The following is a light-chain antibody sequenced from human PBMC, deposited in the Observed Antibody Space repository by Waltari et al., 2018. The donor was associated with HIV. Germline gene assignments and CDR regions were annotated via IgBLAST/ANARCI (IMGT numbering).Light chain of an antibody. V-gene: IGLV2-14*01. J-gene: IGLJ1*01. CDR2: NVY. CDR1: SNDVGGYNY. CDR3: CSYTGGLYV. Sequence: QSALTQPASVSGSPGQSITISCTGTSNDVGGYNYVSWYPQHPGRVPKLIIFNVYKRPAGVSNRFAGSKSGNTASLTISGLQTEDEADYYCCSYTGGLYVSGTGSRVTVL.